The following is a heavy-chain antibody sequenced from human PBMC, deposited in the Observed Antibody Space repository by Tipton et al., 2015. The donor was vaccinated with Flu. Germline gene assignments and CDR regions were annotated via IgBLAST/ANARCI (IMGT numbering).Heavy chain of an antibody. CDR1: GDSISRGSYY. CDR3: ARGDYGDYDHEADAFDI. V-gene: IGHV4-61*02. J-gene: IGHJ3*02. Sequence: TLSLTCVVSGDSISRGSYYYNWVRQPAGEGLEWIGRIYTNMNTNYNASLKSRVTISIDRSKNQFSLRLTSVTAADAAMYYCARGDYGDYDHEADAFDIWGQGTLVSVSA. CDR2: IYTNMNT. D-gene: IGHD4-17*01.